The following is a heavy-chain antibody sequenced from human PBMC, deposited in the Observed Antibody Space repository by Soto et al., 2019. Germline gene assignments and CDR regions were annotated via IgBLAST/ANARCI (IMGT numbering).Heavy chain of an antibody. CDR3: ATSTYCSSSTCYQWYGMDV. CDR1: GYPFSNYA. Sequence: QVQLVQSGAEEKKPEASVKVSCKASGYPFSNYAMHWVRQAPGQGLEWMGWINAGNGNSKYSQKFQGRVTITRDTSANKAYMELDSLRSEDTAVYYCATSTYCSSSTCYQWYGMDVWGQGTTVTVSS. J-gene: IGHJ6*02. V-gene: IGHV1-3*05. D-gene: IGHD2-2*01. CDR2: INAGNGNS.